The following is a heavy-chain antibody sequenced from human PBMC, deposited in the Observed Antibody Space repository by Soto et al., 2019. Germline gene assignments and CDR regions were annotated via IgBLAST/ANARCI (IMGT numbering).Heavy chain of an antibody. J-gene: IGHJ6*03. CDR2: MNPNSGNT. V-gene: IGHV1-8*01. Sequence: VQLGQSGAEVKKPGASVKFSCKASGYTFTSYDINWVRQATGQGLEWMGWMNPNSGNTGYAQKFQGRVTMTRNTSLSTAYMELSSLRSADQAVYYCARGPYYYYYMHVWGKGTTVTV. CDR1: GYTFTSYD. CDR3: ARGPYYYYYMHV.